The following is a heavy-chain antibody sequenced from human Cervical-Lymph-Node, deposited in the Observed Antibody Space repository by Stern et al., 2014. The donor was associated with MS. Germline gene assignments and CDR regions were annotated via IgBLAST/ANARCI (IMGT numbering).Heavy chain of an antibody. CDR1: GYTLSEIS. D-gene: IGHD2-21*02. CDR3: ATHRGRVTYYYGMDV. CDR2: FDPEHGET. V-gene: IGHV1-24*01. Sequence: AQLLESGAEVKKPGASVKVSCKVSGYTLSEISMHWVRQAPGKGLEWMGGFDPEHGETRYAQKFQGRVTMAEGRSTDTAYMELSSLRSEDTAVYYCATHRGRVTYYYGMDVWGQGTTVTVSS. J-gene: IGHJ6*02.